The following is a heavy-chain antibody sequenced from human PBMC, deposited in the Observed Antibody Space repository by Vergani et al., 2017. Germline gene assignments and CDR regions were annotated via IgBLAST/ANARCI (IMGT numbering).Heavy chain of an antibody. Sequence: EVQLLESGGGLVQPGGSLRLSCAASGFTFSSYAMSWVRQAPGKGLEWVGFIRSKAYGGTTEYAASVKGRFTISRDDSKSIAYLQMNSLKTEDTAVYYCTFNYYDSSGYYYYYGMDVWGQGTTVTVSS. V-gene: IGHV3-49*04. CDR1: GFTFSSYA. D-gene: IGHD3-22*01. CDR3: TFNYYDSSGYYYYYGMDV. CDR2: IRSKAYGGTT. J-gene: IGHJ6*02.